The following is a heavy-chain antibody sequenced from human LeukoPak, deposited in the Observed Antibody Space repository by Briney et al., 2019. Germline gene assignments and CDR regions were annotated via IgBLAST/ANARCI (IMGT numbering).Heavy chain of an antibody. Sequence: GASVKVSCKASGYTFTGYYMHWVRQAPGQGLEWMGWISAYNGNTNYAQKLQGRVTMTTDTSTSTAYMELRSLRSDDTAVYYCARDRQWLALYYFDYWGQGTLVTVSS. CDR2: ISAYNGNT. D-gene: IGHD6-19*01. CDR1: GYTFTGYY. J-gene: IGHJ4*02. V-gene: IGHV1-18*04. CDR3: ARDRQWLALYYFDY.